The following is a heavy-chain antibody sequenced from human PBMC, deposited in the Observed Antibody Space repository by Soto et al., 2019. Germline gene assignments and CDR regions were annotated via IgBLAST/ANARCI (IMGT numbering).Heavy chain of an antibody. V-gene: IGHV1-69*02. CDR1: GGTFSSYT. CDR3: ARVGSSSCLNCPNWFDP. CDR2: IIPILGIA. J-gene: IGHJ5*02. Sequence: QVQLVQSGAEVKKPGSSVKVSCKASGGTFSSYTISWVRQAPGQGLEWMGRIIPILGIANYAQKFQGRVTITADKSTSTAYMELSSLRSEDTAVHYCARVGSSSCLNCPNWFDPWGQGTLVTVSS. D-gene: IGHD6-13*01.